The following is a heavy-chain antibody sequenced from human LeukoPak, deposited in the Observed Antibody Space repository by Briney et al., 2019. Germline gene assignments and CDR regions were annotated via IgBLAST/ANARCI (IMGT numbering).Heavy chain of an antibody. Sequence: GGSLRLSCVASRFTFSTYAMHWVRQAPGKGLEWVAVVSSDGSNKYYADSVKGRFTISRDNSKNTLYLQMNSLRSEDTALYYCARDATGDGDLESWGQGTLVTVSP. CDR1: RFTFSTYA. CDR3: ARDATGDGDLES. V-gene: IGHV3-30-3*01. J-gene: IGHJ5*02. CDR2: VSSDGSNK. D-gene: IGHD4-17*01.